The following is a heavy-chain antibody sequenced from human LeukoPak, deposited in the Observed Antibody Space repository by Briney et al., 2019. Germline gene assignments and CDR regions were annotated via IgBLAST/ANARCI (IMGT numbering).Heavy chain of an antibody. D-gene: IGHD6-6*01. CDR3: ARDLEGQLDLGLDY. V-gene: IGHV3-30-3*01. J-gene: IGHJ4*02. CDR1: GFTFSSYA. CDR2: ISYDGSNK. Sequence: PGGSLRLSCAASGFTFSSYAMHWVRQAPGKGLEWVAVISYDGSNKYYADSVTGRFTISRDNSKYTLYLQMNSLGAEDTAVYYCARDLEGQLDLGLDYWGQGTLVTVSS.